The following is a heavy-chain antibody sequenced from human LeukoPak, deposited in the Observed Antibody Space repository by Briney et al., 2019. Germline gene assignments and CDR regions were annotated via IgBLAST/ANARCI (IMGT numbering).Heavy chain of an antibody. CDR1: GGTFSSYA. Sequence: SVKVSCKASGGTFSSYAISWVRQAPGQGLEWMGRIIPIFGIANYAQKFQGRVTITEDKSTSTAYVELSSLRSEDTAVYYCARESTSRGYCTNGVCSSWAFDIWGQGTMVTVSS. CDR2: IIPIFGIA. CDR3: ARESTSRGYCTNGVCSSWAFDI. V-gene: IGHV1-69*04. J-gene: IGHJ3*02. D-gene: IGHD2-8*01.